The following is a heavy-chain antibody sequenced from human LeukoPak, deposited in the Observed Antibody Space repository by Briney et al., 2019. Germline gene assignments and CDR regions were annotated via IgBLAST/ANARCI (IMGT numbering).Heavy chain of an antibody. V-gene: IGHV4-59*01. J-gene: IGHJ6*03. D-gene: IGHD3-16*01. CDR1: GGSISSYY. Sequence: SETLSLTCTVSGGSISSYYWSWIRQAPGKGLEWIGYIYYSGSTNYNPSLKSRVIISVDTSKNQFSLKLSSVTAEDTAVYYCARVGGARARLYYYYYYMDVWGKGTTVTVSS. CDR2: IYYSGST. CDR3: ARVGGARARLYYYYYYMDV.